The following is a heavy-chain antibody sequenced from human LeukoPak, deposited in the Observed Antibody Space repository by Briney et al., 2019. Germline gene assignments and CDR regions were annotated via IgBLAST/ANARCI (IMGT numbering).Heavy chain of an antibody. CDR2: IRSDGSNK. J-gene: IGHJ4*02. CDR3: AKDSNRGHSSNSPDH. D-gene: IGHD6-13*01. V-gene: IGHV3-30*02. CDR1: GFSFSSYG. Sequence: GGSLRLSCAGSGFSFSSYGMHWVRQAPGKGLEWMAFIRSDGSNKYYADSVKGRFTISRDNSKNTLYLQMSSLRVEDTAVYVCAKDSNRGHSSNSPDHWGQGTLVTVSS.